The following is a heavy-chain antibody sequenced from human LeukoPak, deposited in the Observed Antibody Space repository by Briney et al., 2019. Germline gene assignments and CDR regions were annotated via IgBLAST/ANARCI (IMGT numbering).Heavy chain of an antibody. CDR2: INHSGST. Sequence: SETLSLTCAVYGGSFSGYYWSWIRQPPGKGLEWIGEINHSGSTNYNPSLKSRVTISVDTSKNQFSLKLSSVTAADTAVYYCASQREDSSGYYSYGMDVWGQGTTVTVSS. V-gene: IGHV4-34*01. D-gene: IGHD3-22*01. J-gene: IGHJ6*02. CDR1: GGSFSGYY. CDR3: ASQREDSSGYYSYGMDV.